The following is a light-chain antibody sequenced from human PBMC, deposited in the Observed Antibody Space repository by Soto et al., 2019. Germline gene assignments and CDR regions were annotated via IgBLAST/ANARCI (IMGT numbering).Light chain of an antibody. Sequence: QSVLTQPPSVSGAPGQSVTISCTGSSSNIGAGYDVPWYQQLPGTAPKLLIYGNSNRPSGVPDRFSGSKSGTSASLAITGLQAEDEADYNCQSYDSSLSSYVFGTGTKVTVL. CDR3: QSYDSSLSSYV. CDR2: GNS. CDR1: SSNIGAGYD. V-gene: IGLV1-40*01. J-gene: IGLJ1*01.